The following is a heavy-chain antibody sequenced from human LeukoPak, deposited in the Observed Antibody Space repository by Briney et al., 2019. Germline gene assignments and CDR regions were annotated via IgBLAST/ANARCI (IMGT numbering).Heavy chain of an antibody. D-gene: IGHD3-3*01. CDR1: GGTFSSYA. CDR2: IIPIFGTA. Sequence: ASVKVSCKASGGTFSSYAISWVRQAPGQGLEWMGGIIPIFGTANYAQKFQGRVTITADESTSTAYMELSSLRSEDTAVYYCARGPGLRFLEWLLYNWGQGTLVTVSS. V-gene: IGHV1-69*13. J-gene: IGHJ4*02. CDR3: ARGPGLRFLEWLLYN.